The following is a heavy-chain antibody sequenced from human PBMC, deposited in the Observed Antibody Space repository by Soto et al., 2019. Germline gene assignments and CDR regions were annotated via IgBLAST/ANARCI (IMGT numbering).Heavy chain of an antibody. D-gene: IGHD1-26*01. CDR1: GYTFTSYG. Sequence: QVQLAQSGAEVKKPGASVKVSCKASGYTFTSYGISWVRQAPGQGLEWLGWISAYNGNTNYARNLQGRVTVTADTSTTTAYMELRSLRSDDTAVYYCARDRGIVIVGGTIPDYWGQGTLVTVSS. V-gene: IGHV1-18*01. J-gene: IGHJ4*02. CDR2: ISAYNGNT. CDR3: ARDRGIVIVGGTIPDY.